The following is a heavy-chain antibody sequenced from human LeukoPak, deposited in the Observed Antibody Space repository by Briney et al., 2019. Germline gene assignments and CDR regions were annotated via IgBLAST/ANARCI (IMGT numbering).Heavy chain of an antibody. J-gene: IGHJ5*02. V-gene: IGHV3-74*01. CDR3: AKSDWFDP. Sequence: GGSLRLSCVASGFTFSGYWMHWVRQAPGKGLEWISRIKGDGSSTSYADSVKGRFTISRDNAKNTLYLQMNSLRAEDTAVYYCAKSDWFDPWGQGTLVTVSS. CDR2: IKGDGSST. CDR1: GFTFSGYW.